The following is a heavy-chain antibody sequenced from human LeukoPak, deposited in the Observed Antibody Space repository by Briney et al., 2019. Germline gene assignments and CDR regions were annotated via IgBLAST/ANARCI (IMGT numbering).Heavy chain of an antibody. CDR1: GGSISSGDYY. Sequence: PSQTLSLTCTVSGGSISSGDYYWSWLRQPPGKGLEWIGYIYYSGSTYYNPSLKSRVTISVDTSKTQFSLKLTSVTAADTAVYYCARTNYYYDSSGYYYPYYFDYWGQGTLVTVSS. D-gene: IGHD3-22*01. V-gene: IGHV4-30-4*08. CDR2: IYYSGST. CDR3: ARTNYYYDSSGYYYPYYFDY. J-gene: IGHJ4*02.